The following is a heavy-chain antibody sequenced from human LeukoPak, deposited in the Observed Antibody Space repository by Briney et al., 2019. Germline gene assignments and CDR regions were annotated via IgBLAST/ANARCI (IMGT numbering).Heavy chain of an antibody. Sequence: GASVKVSCKASGYTFTSYDINWVRQATGQGLEWMGWMDPNSGNTGYAQKFQGRVTITRNTSISTAYMELSSLRSEDTAVYYCARGIGGRLVVVVAATTYYFDYWGQGTLVTVSS. CDR3: ARGIGGRLVVVVAATTYYFDY. CDR1: GYTFTSYD. D-gene: IGHD2-15*01. CDR2: MDPNSGNT. J-gene: IGHJ4*02. V-gene: IGHV1-8*03.